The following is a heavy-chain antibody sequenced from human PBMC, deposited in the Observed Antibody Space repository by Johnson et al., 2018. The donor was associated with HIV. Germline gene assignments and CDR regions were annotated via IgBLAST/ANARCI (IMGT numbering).Heavy chain of an antibody. CDR2: ISSSGSVI. CDR3: ARSKDCSGGSCPDGFDI. D-gene: IGHD2-15*01. J-gene: IGHJ3*02. CDR1: GFTFSDYY. Sequence: QMLLVESGGGFVKPGGSLRLSCVASGFTFSDYYMSWIRQAPGKGLEWVSYISSSGSVIYSADSVKGRFTISRDNAKNSLYLQMNSLRAEDTAVYYCARSKDCSGGSCPDGFDIWGQGTMVIVSS. V-gene: IGHV3-11*04.